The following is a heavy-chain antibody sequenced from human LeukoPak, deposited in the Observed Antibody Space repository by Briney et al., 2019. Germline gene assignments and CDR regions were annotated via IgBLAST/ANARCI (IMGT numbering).Heavy chain of an antibody. Sequence: PSETLSLTCTVSGGSISGYYWSWIRQPAGKALEWIGYIYYSGSTNYNPSLKSRVTISVDTSKNQFSLKLSSVTAADTAVYYCARGGIRGALFDYWGQGTLVTVSS. V-gene: IGHV4-59*08. CDR3: ARGGIRGALFDY. CDR1: GGSISGYY. D-gene: IGHD6-13*01. CDR2: IYYSGST. J-gene: IGHJ4*02.